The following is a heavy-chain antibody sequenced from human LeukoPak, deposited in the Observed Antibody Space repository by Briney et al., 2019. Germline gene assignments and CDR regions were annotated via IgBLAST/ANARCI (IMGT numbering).Heavy chain of an antibody. Sequence: SETLSLTCAVYGGSFSGYYWSWIRQPPGKGLEWIGEINHSGSTNYNPSLKSRLTISVDTSKNRFSLKLSSVTAADKAVYYCARGRPPDRREYYYDSSGFYYYYMDVWGKGTTVTVSS. CDR2: INHSGST. D-gene: IGHD3-22*01. CDR3: ARGRPPDRREYYYDSSGFYYYYMDV. CDR1: GGSFSGYY. J-gene: IGHJ6*03. V-gene: IGHV4-34*01.